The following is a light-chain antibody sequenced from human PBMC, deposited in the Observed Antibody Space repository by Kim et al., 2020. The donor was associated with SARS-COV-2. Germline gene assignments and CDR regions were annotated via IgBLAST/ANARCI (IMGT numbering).Light chain of an antibody. V-gene: IGKV1-17*03. CDR2: AAS. Sequence: VSVGDRVTFTCRASQGISDYLAWFQQKPGKVPKLLIYAASSLQSGVPSRFSGIGSGTEFTLTISSLQPEDFATYYCLQHNDYPRTFGQGTKVEIK. CDR1: QGISDY. CDR3: LQHNDYPRT. J-gene: IGKJ1*01.